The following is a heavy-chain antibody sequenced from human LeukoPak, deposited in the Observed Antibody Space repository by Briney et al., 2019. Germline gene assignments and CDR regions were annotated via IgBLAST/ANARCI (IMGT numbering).Heavy chain of an antibody. D-gene: IGHD3-3*01. CDR1: GFTFSDYY. CDR2: ISSSGSTI. J-gene: IGHJ6*02. CDR3: ARDYDFWSGYPWRDYYYYGMDV. V-gene: IGHV3-11*04. Sequence: GGSLRLSCAASGFTFSDYYMSWIRQAPGKGLEWVSYISSSGSTIYYADSVKGRFTISRDNAKNSLYLQMNSLRAEDTAVYYCARDYDFWSGYPWRDYYYYGMDVWGQGTTVTVSS.